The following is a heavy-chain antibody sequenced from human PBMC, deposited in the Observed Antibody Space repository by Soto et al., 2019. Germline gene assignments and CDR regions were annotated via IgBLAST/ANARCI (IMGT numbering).Heavy chain of an antibody. V-gene: IGHV4-59*01. CDR1: GGSISSYH. CDR2: IYYSGST. D-gene: IGHD3-22*01. Sequence: LTCTVSGGSISSYHWSWIRQPPGKGLEWIGYIYYSGSTKYNPSLKSRVTMSVDKSKNQFSLRLKSVTAADTAVYWCARDYYYDNSGNPGAYYYGMDVWGQGTTVTVSS. CDR3: ARDYYYDNSGNPGAYYYGMDV. J-gene: IGHJ6*02.